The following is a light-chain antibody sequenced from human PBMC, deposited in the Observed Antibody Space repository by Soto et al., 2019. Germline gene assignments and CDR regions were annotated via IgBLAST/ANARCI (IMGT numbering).Light chain of an antibody. CDR3: TSYTTSSTLV. J-gene: IGLJ2*01. CDR2: DVT. V-gene: IGLV2-14*01. Sequence: QSVLTQPASVSGSPGQSITISCTGTSSDIGTYNSVSWYQQHAGKVPKLMIYDVTNRPSGVSDRFSGSKSGNTASLTISGLQAEDGADYYCTSYTTSSTLVFGGGTKLTVL. CDR1: SSDIGTYNS.